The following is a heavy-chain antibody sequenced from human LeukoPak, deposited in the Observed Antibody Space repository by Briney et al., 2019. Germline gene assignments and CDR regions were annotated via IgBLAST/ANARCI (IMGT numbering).Heavy chain of an antibody. J-gene: IGHJ4*02. CDR1: GYTFTDHY. CDR2: INLKTGGT. V-gene: IGHV1-2*04. CDR3: ARGSSDYYVPDY. D-gene: IGHD4-17*01. Sequence: ASLKVSCKASGYTFTDHYMHWVRQAPGQGLEWMGWINLKTGGTHYAQNFQGSVTMTRDTSTSTAYLDLSRLGSDDTSVYFCARGSSDYYVPDYWGQGTLVTVSS.